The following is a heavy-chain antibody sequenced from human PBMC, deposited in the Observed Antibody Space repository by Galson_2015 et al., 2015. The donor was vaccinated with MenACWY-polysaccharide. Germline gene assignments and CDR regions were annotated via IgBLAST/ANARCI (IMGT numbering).Heavy chain of an antibody. Sequence: SVKVSCKASGYTFTSYDINWVRQAPGQGLVWMGWMNPNSGNTGYAQKFQGGVTMTRNTSLTTAYMELSSLRSEDTAVYYCARGMESSSWYGDYYYYGMDVWGQGTTVTVSS. CDR1: GYTFTSYD. CDR3: ARGMESSSWYGDYYYYGMDV. D-gene: IGHD6-13*01. CDR2: MNPNSGNT. J-gene: IGHJ6*02. V-gene: IGHV1-8*01.